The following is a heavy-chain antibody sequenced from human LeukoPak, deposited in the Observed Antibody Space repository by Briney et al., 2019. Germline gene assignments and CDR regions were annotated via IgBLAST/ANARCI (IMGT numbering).Heavy chain of an antibody. CDR2: IGGSDGNT. CDR1: GFTFSSYA. Sequence: GGSLRLSCAASGFTFSSYAMSWVRQAPAVGVEWVSAIGGSDGNTYYTASVKGRFTISRDKSKNSLYLQINSLTAADTAVYYCAKVQYSDYDMNFDSWGQGTLVTVSS. J-gene: IGHJ4*02. V-gene: IGHV3-23*01. D-gene: IGHD5-12*01. CDR3: AKVQYSDYDMNFDS.